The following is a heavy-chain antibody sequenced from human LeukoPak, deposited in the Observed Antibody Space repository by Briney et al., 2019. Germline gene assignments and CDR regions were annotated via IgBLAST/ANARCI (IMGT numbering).Heavy chain of an antibody. CDR1: GFTFSNSW. Sequence: PGGSLRLSCAASGFTFSNSWMHWVRQAPGKGLVWVSRMNGDGSTTTYADSVKGRFTISRDNAKNSLYLQMNSLRAEDTAVYYCARDGDRSGYYMGMYNWFDPWGQGTLVTVSS. CDR2: MNGDGSTT. CDR3: ARDGDRSGYYMGMYNWFDP. J-gene: IGHJ5*02. V-gene: IGHV3-74*01. D-gene: IGHD3-3*01.